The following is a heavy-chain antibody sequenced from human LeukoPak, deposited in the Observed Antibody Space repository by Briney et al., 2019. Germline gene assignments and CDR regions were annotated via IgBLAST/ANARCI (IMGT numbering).Heavy chain of an antibody. Sequence: PSETLSLTCTVSGGSISSYYWSWIRQPPGKGLEWIGYIYYSGSTNYNPSLKSRVTISVDTSKNQFSLKLKSVTAADTAVYYCARNCGGDCYGEGDYWGQGTLVTVSS. CDR1: GGSISSYY. V-gene: IGHV4-59*08. CDR2: IYYSGST. D-gene: IGHD2-21*02. J-gene: IGHJ4*02. CDR3: ARNCGGDCYGEGDY.